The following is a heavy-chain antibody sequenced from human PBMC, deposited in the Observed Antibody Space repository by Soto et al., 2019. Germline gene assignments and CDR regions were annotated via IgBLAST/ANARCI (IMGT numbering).Heavy chain of an antibody. D-gene: IGHD1-26*01. V-gene: IGHV1-69*06. J-gene: IGHJ4*02. CDR3: ARIYSGIAGAFDY. Sequence: QVQLVQSGAEVKKPGSSVKVSCRASGGTFSSYAISGVRQAPGQGLEWMGGIIPIFGTANYAQKFQGRVTITADKSTSTAYMELSSLRSEDTAVYYCARIYSGIAGAFDYWVQGTLVTVSS. CDR2: IIPIFGTA. CDR1: GGTFSSYA.